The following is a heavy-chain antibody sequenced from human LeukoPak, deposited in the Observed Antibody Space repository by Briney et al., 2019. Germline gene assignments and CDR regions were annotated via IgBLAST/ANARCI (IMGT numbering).Heavy chain of an antibody. J-gene: IGHJ4*02. CDR3: ANRFGEADY. Sequence: GGSLRLSCAASGFTFSSYGMHWVRQAPGKGLEWVSAISGSGGSTYYADSVKGRFTISRDNSKNTLYLQMNSLRAEDTAGYYCANRFGEADYWGQGTLVTVSS. D-gene: IGHD3-10*01. V-gene: IGHV3-23*01. CDR2: ISGSGGST. CDR1: GFTFSSYG.